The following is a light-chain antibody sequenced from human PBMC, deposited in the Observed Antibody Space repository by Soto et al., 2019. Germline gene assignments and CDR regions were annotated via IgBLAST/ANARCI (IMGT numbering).Light chain of an antibody. Sequence: EMVMTQSPAILYVSPGESATPSCRASQSVNSNYLAWYQQHPGQPPRLLIYGISTRATGIPARFSGSGSGTEFSLTISSLQSEDFAVYSCLQYHNLWAFGQGTKVDI. CDR2: GIS. CDR1: QSVNSN. CDR3: LQYHNLWA. J-gene: IGKJ1*01. V-gene: IGKV3-15*01.